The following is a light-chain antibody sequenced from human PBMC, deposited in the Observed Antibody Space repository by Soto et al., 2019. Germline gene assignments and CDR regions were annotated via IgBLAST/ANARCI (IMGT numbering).Light chain of an antibody. Sequence: QSALTQPPSASGSPGQSVTISCTGTSSDIGVYNYVSWYQQHPGKAPKLMIFEVNRRPSGVPDRFSGSKSGNTASLTVSGLQAEDEADYYCNSYAGSYNWVFGGGTKLTVL. V-gene: IGLV2-8*01. CDR1: SSDIGVYNY. J-gene: IGLJ3*02. CDR3: NSYAGSYNWV. CDR2: EVN.